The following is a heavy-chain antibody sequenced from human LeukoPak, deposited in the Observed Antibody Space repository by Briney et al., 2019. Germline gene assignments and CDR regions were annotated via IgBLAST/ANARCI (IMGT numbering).Heavy chain of an antibody. CDR3: ARDWNYGFDY. CDR2: IKVDGSER. CDR1: GFTFSKTW. D-gene: IGHD1-7*01. J-gene: IGHJ4*02. Sequence: GGSLRLSCAASGFTFSKTWMSWVRQAPGKGLEWVANIKVDGSERYYVDSVKGQFTISRDNAKNSLYLQMNSLRAEDTAIYYCARDWNYGFDYWGQGTLVTVSS. V-gene: IGHV3-7*01.